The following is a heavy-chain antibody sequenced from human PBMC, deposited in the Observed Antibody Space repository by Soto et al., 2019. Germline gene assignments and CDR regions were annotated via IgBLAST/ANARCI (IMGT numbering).Heavy chain of an antibody. CDR1: GYSFTSYG. V-gene: IGHV5-51*01. J-gene: IGHJ4*02. D-gene: IGHD3-22*01. CDR2: IYPGYSDT. CDR3: ARPLSGSSGYGYAFDI. Sequence: PGESLKIWCRSSGYSFTSYGIGWVRHMPGKGLEGMGIIYPGYSDTGYSPSFTGRVTISADKSISTDYMQWSSLKASDTAMYYCARPLSGSSGYGYAFDIWGQGALVTVSS.